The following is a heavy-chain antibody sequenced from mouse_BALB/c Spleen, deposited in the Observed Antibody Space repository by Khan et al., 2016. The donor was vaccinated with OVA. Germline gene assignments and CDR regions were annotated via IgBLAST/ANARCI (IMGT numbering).Heavy chain of an antibody. CDR3: TRSGYSSFAY. V-gene: IGHV1S81*02. Sequence: QVQLQQSGAELVKPGASVKLSCKASGYTFNSYYMYWVKQRPGKGLEWIGEINPNKGDANINEKFKNKATRTEDNTSKTAFMIHSSLTSEDSAVYYCTRSGYSSFAYGGQGPLVPVSA. CDR1: GYTFNSYY. D-gene: IGHD2-12*01. J-gene: IGHJ3*01. CDR2: INPNKGDA.